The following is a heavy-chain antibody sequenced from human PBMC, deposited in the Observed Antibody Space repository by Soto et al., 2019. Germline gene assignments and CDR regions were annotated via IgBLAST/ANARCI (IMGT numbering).Heavy chain of an antibody. J-gene: IGHJ3*02. Sequence: SGPTLVNPTQTLTLTCTFSGFSLSTSGVGVGWIRQPPGKALEWLAPIYWDDDKRYSPSPKSRLTITKDTSKNQVVLTMTNMDPVDTATYYCAHRPTKVGAHGAFDIWGQGTKVTVSS. D-gene: IGHD1-26*01. CDR1: GFSLSTSGVG. CDR3: AHRPTKVGAHGAFDI. V-gene: IGHV2-5*02. CDR2: IYWDDDK.